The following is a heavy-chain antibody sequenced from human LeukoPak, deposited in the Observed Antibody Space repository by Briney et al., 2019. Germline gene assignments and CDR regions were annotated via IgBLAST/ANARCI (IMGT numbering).Heavy chain of an antibody. D-gene: IGHD3-10*01. J-gene: IGHJ4*02. CDR3: ARDTMVRGVNPPYHFDY. V-gene: IGHV3-48*02. CDR1: GFTFSTYS. Sequence: GGSLRLSCAASGFTFSTYSMNWVRQAPGKGLEWVSYISSSSSTIYYADSVKGRFTISRDNAKNSLYLQMNTLRDEDTAVYYCARDTMVRGVNPPYHFDYWGQGTLVTVSS. CDR2: ISSSSSTI.